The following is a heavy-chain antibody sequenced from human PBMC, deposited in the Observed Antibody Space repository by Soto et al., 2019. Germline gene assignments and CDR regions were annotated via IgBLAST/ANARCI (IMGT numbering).Heavy chain of an antibody. V-gene: IGHV3-23*01. Sequence: GGSLKLSCAASGFKFSNYAMSWVRQAPGKGLEWVSLISATGGGTYYADSVKGRFTISRDNSHNTLYLQVHSLTAEDTAVYYCAKDRRAGGNSAFYFDFWGQGAQVTVSS. CDR2: ISATGGGT. J-gene: IGHJ4*02. D-gene: IGHD3-16*01. CDR1: GFKFSNYA. CDR3: AKDRRAGGNSAFYFDF.